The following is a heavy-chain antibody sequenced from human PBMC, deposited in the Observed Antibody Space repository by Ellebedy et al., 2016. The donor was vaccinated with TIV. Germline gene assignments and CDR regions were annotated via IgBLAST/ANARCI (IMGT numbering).Heavy chain of an antibody. V-gene: IGHV4-34*01. D-gene: IGHD3-10*01. J-gene: IGHJ6*03. CDR1: GGSFSGYY. CDR2: IYYSGST. CDR3: ARDTSLLWFGDSYMDV. Sequence: GSLRLXXAVYGGSFSGYYWGWIRQPPGKGLEWIGSIYYSGSTNYNPSLKSRVTISVDTSKNQFSLKLSSVTAADTAVYYCARDTSLLWFGDSYMDVWGQGTTVTVSS.